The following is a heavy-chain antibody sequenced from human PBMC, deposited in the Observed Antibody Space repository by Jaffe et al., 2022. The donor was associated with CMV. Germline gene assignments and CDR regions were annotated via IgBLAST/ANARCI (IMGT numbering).Heavy chain of an antibody. CDR1: GFTFSSYW. Sequence: EVQLVESGGGLVQPGGSLRLSCAASGFTFSSYWMSWVRQAPGKGLEWVANIKQDGSEKYYVDSVKGRFTISRDNAKNSLYLQMNSLRAEDTAVYYCARELDYGDEVNYYYMDVWGKGTTVTVSS. V-gene: IGHV3-7*03. CDR2: IKQDGSEK. D-gene: IGHD4-17*01. CDR3: ARELDYGDEVNYYYMDV. J-gene: IGHJ6*03.